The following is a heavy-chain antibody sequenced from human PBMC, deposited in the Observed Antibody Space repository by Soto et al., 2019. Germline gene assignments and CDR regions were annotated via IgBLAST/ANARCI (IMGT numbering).Heavy chain of an antibody. CDR2: IYYSGST. V-gene: IGHV4-39*07. D-gene: IGHD3-22*01. CDR3: ARRGYYYDSSGQVY. J-gene: IGHJ4*02. Sequence: SETLSLTCTVSGGSISSSSYYWGWIRQPPGKGLEWIGSIYYSGSTYYNPSLKSRVTISVDTSKNQFSLKLSSVTAADTAVYYCARRGYYYDSSGQVYWGQGTLVTVSS. CDR1: GGSISSSSYY.